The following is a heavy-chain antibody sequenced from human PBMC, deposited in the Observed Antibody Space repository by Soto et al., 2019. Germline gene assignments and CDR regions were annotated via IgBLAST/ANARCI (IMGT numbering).Heavy chain of an antibody. D-gene: IGHD3-22*01. CDR2: INHSGST. J-gene: IGHJ4*02. V-gene: IGHV4-34*01. Sequence: QVQLQQWGAGLLKPSETLSLTCAVYGGSFSGYYWSWIRQPPGKGLEWIGEINHSGSTNYNPSLKSRVTISVDTSKNQFSLKLSSVTAADTAVYYCAARRYYYDSSGYRTFDYWGQGTLVTVSS. CDR1: GGSFSGYY. CDR3: AARRYYYDSSGYRTFDY.